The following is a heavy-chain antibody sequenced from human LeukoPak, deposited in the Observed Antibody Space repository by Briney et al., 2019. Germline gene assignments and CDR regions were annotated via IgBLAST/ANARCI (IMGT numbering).Heavy chain of an antibody. D-gene: IGHD2-15*01. J-gene: IGHJ4*02. CDR2: INPNSGGT. CDR1: GYTFTNYG. CDR3: ARGYCSGGSCYHFDY. V-gene: IGHV1-2*02. Sequence: ASVKVSCKASGYTFTNYGINWVRQAPGQGLEWMGWINPNSGGTNYAQKFQGRVTMTRDTSISTAYMELSRLRSDDTAVYYCARGYCSGGSCYHFDYWGQGTLVTVSS.